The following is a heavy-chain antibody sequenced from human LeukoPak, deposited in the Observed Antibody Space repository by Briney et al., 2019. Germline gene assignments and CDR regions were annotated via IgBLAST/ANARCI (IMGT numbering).Heavy chain of an antibody. Sequence: GGSLRLSCAASGFTFSRYSMNWVRQAPGKGLEWVAVISYDGSNKYYADSVKGRFTISRDNSKNTLYLQMNSLRAEDTAVYYCAKDSGSWRLDWYFDLWGRGTLVTVSS. V-gene: IGHV3-30*18. D-gene: IGHD1-26*01. CDR3: AKDSGSWRLDWYFDL. CDR1: GFTFSRYS. J-gene: IGHJ2*01. CDR2: ISYDGSNK.